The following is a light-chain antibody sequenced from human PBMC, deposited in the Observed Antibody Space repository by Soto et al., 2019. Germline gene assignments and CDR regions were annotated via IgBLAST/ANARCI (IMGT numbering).Light chain of an antibody. CDR1: QSVSSSN. J-gene: IGKJ2*01. V-gene: IGKV3-20*01. Sequence: EIVLTQSPGILYLSPGERATLSCRASQSVSSSNLAWYQQKPCQAPRLLIDGVSSRDTSIPDRVSGSESGTDFNLTISRLEPEDVVVYCCQQYGRSPYILGQGNNLEIK. CDR2: GVS. CDR3: QQYGRSPYI.